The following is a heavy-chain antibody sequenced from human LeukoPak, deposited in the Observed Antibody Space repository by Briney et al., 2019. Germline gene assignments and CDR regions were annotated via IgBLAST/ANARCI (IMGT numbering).Heavy chain of an antibody. D-gene: IGHD1-26*01. CDR3: ARGGWELPEGSLDF. Sequence: SETLSLTCAVYGGSFSGYYWSWIRQPPGKGLEWIGEINHSGSTNYNPSLKSRVTISVDTSKNQFSLKLSSVTAADTAVYYCARGGWELPEGSLDFWGQGTLVTVSS. CDR1: GGSFSGYY. J-gene: IGHJ4*02. V-gene: IGHV4-34*01. CDR2: INHSGST.